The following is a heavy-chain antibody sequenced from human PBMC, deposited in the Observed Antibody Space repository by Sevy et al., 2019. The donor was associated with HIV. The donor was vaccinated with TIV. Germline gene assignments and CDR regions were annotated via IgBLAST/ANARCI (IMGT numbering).Heavy chain of an antibody. V-gene: IGHV3-30-3*01. Sequence: GGSLRLSCAASGFTFSSYAMHWVRQAPGKGLEWVAVISYDGSNKYDADSVKGRFTISRDNSKKTLYLQMNTLRAEDTAVYYFARDRRSNYYDSSGYYPDAFDIWGQGTMVTVSS. J-gene: IGHJ3*02. CDR1: GFTFSSYA. CDR3: ARDRRSNYYDSSGYYPDAFDI. D-gene: IGHD3-22*01. CDR2: ISYDGSNK.